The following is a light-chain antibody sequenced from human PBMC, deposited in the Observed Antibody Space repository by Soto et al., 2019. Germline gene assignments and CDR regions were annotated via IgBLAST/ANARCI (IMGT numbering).Light chain of an antibody. J-gene: IGKJ1*01. CDR1: QTISSW. Sequence: IQMTQSPSTLSGSVGDRVTITCRASQTISSWLAWYQQKPGKAPKLLIYKASTLKSGVPSRFSASGSGTDFTLTISSLHPEDFATYYCQQSYNFPRTFGQGTKVDIK. V-gene: IGKV1-5*03. CDR3: QQSYNFPRT. CDR2: KAS.